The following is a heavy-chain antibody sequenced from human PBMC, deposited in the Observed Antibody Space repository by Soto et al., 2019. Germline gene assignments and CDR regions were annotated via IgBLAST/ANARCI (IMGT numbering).Heavy chain of an antibody. CDR3: ARGGETIDY. V-gene: IGHV1-3*01. Sequence: ASVKVSCKASGYTFTSYAMHWVRQAPGQRLEWMGWINAGNGNTGYAQKFQGRVTITRDTSASTAYMELSSLRSEDTAVYYCARGGETIDYWGQGTLVTVSS. J-gene: IGHJ4*02. CDR1: GYTFTSYA. D-gene: IGHD2-21*01. CDR2: INAGNGNT.